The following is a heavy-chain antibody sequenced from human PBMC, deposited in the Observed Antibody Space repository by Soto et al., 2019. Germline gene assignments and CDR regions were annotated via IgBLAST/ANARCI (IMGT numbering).Heavy chain of an antibody. D-gene: IGHD1-7*01. Sequence: QVQLQQSGPGLVKPSQTLSLTCAISGDSVSSNSAAWNWIRQSPSRGLEWLGRTYYRSKWYNEYSGSVINRITINPDTSNNQFSLQLNSVTPEDKAVYYWVVGTGTTSDGAFDIWGQGTMVTVSS. J-gene: IGHJ3*02. CDR2: TYYRSKWYN. V-gene: IGHV6-1*01. CDR1: GDSVSSNSAA. CDR3: VVGTGTTSDGAFDI.